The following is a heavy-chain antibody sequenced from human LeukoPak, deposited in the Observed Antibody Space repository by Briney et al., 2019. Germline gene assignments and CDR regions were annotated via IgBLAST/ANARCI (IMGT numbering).Heavy chain of an antibody. CDR3: ALGYPNWYFDL. Sequence: SQTLSLTCTVSGGSISSGSYYWSWIRQPAGKGLEWIGYIYYSGSTNYNPSLKSRVTISVDTSKNQFSLKLSSVTAADTAVYYCALGYPNWYFDLWGRGTLVTVSS. CDR1: GGSISSGSYY. V-gene: IGHV4-61*09. CDR2: IYYSGST. D-gene: IGHD6-13*01. J-gene: IGHJ2*01.